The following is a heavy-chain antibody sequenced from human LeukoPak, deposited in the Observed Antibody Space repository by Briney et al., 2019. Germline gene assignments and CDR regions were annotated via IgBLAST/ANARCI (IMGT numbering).Heavy chain of an antibody. J-gene: IGHJ6*02. D-gene: IGHD6-19*01. CDR1: EYTFTGYY. V-gene: IGHV1-46*01. CDR2: INPSGGST. CDR3: ARDFVGAVAGNYYYYGMDV. Sequence: ASVKVSCKASEYTFTGYYMHWVRQAPGQGLEWMGIINPSGGSTSYAQKFQGRVTMTRDTSTSTVYMELSSLRSEDTAVYYCARDFVGAVAGNYYYYGMDVWGQGTTVTVSS.